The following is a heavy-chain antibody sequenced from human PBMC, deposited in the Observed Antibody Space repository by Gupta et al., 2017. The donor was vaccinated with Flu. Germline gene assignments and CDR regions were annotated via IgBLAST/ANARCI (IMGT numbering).Heavy chain of an antibody. Sequence: QVQLQESGPGLVKPSETLSLTCTVSGGSISYYYCSWIRQPAGKGWEWIGRVHTSGTINSNPPLKSRVTMSIDISKNQFSLKLSSVNAADTAIYYCARVAYDSSGYYGGNAFHVWGQGTMVTVSS. J-gene: IGHJ3*01. V-gene: IGHV4-4*07. CDR1: GGSISYYY. CDR2: VHTSGTI. CDR3: ARVAYDSSGYYGGNAFHV. D-gene: IGHD3-22*01.